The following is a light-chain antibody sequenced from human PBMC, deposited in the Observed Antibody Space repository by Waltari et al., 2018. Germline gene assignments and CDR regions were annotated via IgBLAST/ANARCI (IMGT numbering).Light chain of an antibody. J-gene: IGKJ2*01. CDR3: QQRNNWSHT. CDR2: DAS. Sequence: EIVLTQSPATLSLSPGERATLSCRASQSVNSYLAWYQQKPGQAPRLLIYDASNSATGIPARFSGSGSGTDFTLTISSLEPEDVAVYYFQQRNNWSHTFGQGTKVEIK. CDR1: QSVNSY. V-gene: IGKV3-11*01.